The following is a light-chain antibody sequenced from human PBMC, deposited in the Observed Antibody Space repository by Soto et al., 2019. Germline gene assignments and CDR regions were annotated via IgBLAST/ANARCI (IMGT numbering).Light chain of an antibody. CDR3: QVWDISSNHVV. CDR2: YDS. V-gene: IGLV3-21*04. J-gene: IGLJ2*01. CDR1: NIGSKS. Sequence: SYELTQPPSVSVAPGKTARITCGGTNIGSKSVHWYQQKAGQAPILAMYYDSDRPSGIPERFSGSNSGNTATLTISTVEAGDEADYYCQVWDISSNHVVFGGGTKLTVL.